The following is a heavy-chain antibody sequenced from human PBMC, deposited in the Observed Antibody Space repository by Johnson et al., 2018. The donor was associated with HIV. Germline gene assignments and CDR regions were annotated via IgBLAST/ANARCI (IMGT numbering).Heavy chain of an antibody. Sequence: QVQLVESGGGVVQPGGSLRLSCAASGFTFSSYGMHWVRQAPGKGLEWVAFIRYDGSSQYFADSVKGRFTISRDNAKNSLYLQMNSLIAEDTAGYYCASCSSWFGVDAFDIWGQRTMVTVSS. J-gene: IGHJ3*02. V-gene: IGHV3-30*02. CDR2: IRYDGSSQ. CDR1: GFTFSSYG. CDR3: ASCSSWFGVDAFDI. D-gene: IGHD6-13*01.